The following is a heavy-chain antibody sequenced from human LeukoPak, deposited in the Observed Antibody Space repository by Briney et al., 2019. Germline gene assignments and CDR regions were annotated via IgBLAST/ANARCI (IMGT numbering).Heavy chain of an antibody. Sequence: PSETLSLTCAVYGGSFSGYYWSWIRQPPGKGPEWIGEINHSGSTNYNPSLKSRVTISVDTSKNQFSLKLSSVTAADTAVYYCARSTSMVRGVHLQPYYYGMDVWGKGTTVTVSS. D-gene: IGHD3-10*01. CDR2: INHSGST. CDR1: GGSFSGYY. J-gene: IGHJ6*04. V-gene: IGHV4-34*01. CDR3: ARSTSMVRGVHLQPYYYGMDV.